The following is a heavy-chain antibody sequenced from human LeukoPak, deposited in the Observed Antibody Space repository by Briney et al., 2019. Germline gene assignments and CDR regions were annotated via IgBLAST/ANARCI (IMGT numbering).Heavy chain of an antibody. Sequence: SETLSLTCTVSGGSISSGSYYWSWIRQPAGKGLEWIGRIYTSGSTNYNPSLKSRVTISVDTSKNQFSLKLSSVTAADTAVYYCARDVVNNWNDADYFDYWGQGTLVTVSS. J-gene: IGHJ4*02. CDR3: ARDVVNNWNDADYFDY. CDR2: IYTSGST. V-gene: IGHV4-61*02. CDR1: GGSISSGSYY. D-gene: IGHD1-1*01.